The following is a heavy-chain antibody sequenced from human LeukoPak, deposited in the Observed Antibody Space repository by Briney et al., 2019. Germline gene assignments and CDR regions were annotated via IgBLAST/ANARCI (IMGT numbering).Heavy chain of an antibody. D-gene: IGHD3-22*01. CDR2: LSYSGTT. Sequence: SETLSLTCTVSGGSISSSSYYWGWIRQPPGKGLEWIGSLSYSGTTYYNPSLRSRLTISVDTSKNQFSLKLSSVTAAATAVYSCARHNEPDSAGYYRPFHYWGQGTLVTVPS. V-gene: IGHV4-39*01. CDR3: ARHNEPDSAGYYRPFHY. J-gene: IGHJ4*02. CDR1: GGSISSSSYY.